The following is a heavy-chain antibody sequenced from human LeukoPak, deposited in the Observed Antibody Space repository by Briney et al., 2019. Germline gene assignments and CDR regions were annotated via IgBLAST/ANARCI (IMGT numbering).Heavy chain of an antibody. J-gene: IGHJ4*02. Sequence: PSETLSLTCTVSGDSISNYFWSWIRQSPGKGLEWIGYVYYIGNTNYNPSLKSRVTISVDTSKNHFSLDLSSVTAAGTAVYYCARGPDNWNSLFDFWGQGTLVTVSS. CDR1: GDSISNYF. D-gene: IGHD1-7*01. CDR3: ARGPDNWNSLFDF. V-gene: IGHV4-59*01. CDR2: VYYIGNT.